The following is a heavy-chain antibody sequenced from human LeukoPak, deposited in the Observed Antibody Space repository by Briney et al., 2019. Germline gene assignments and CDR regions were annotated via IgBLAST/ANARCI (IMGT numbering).Heavy chain of an antibody. CDR1: GFTISSYS. J-gene: IGHJ3*02. D-gene: IGHD1-1*01. CDR3: ASVEVRPGSAFDI. Sequence: PGGSLRLSCAASGFTISSYSMNWVRQAPGRGLEWDSYISSSSSAIYYADSVKGRFSVSRDNAKNSLYLQMNSLRAEDTAVYYCASVEVRPGSAFDIWGQGTMVTVSS. CDR2: ISSSSSAI. V-gene: IGHV3-48*01.